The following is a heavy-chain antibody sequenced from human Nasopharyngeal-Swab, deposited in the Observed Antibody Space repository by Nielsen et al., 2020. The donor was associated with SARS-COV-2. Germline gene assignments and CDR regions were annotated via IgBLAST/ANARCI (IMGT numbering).Heavy chain of an antibody. CDR1: GFSVPNHG. CDR3: HLSSGYDGYINY. Sequence: GESLKISCKASGFSVPNHGMHWVRQAPGKGLECVAVIWYDGTNKFYADSVKGRCTISRDNSKNTLYLQMNSLRAEDTAMYYCHLSSGYDGYINYWGQGTLVTVSS. J-gene: IGHJ4*02. CDR2: IWYDGTNK. D-gene: IGHD3-22*01. V-gene: IGHV3-33*01.